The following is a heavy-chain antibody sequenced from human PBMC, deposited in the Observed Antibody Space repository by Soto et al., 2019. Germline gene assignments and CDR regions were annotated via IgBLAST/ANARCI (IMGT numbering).Heavy chain of an antibody. D-gene: IGHD3-3*01. Sequence: EVQLVESGGGLVQPGGSLRLSCAASGFTFGSYWMSWVRQAPGKGLEWVANIKQDGSEKYYVDSVKGRFTISRDNAKNSLYLQMNSLRAEDTAVYYCARDDFYYDFWSGYYTWFDPWGQGTLVTVSS. CDR3: ARDDFYYDFWSGYYTWFDP. V-gene: IGHV3-7*01. CDR2: IKQDGSEK. J-gene: IGHJ5*02. CDR1: GFTFGSYW.